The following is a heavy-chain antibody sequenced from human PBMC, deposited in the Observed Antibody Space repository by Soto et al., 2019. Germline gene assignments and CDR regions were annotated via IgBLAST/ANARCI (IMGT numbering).Heavy chain of an antibody. CDR3: ARRIQLWLSMDV. Sequence: QVQLVQSGAEVKKPGSSWKFSCKASGGTLTSYAISWVGKAPGQGLEWMGGIIPIFGTANYAQKFQGRVTITADESTSTAYMELSSLRSEDTAVYYCARRIQLWLSMDVWGQGTTVTVSS. D-gene: IGHD5-18*01. CDR2: IIPIFGTA. J-gene: IGHJ6*02. CDR1: GGTLTSYA. V-gene: IGHV1-69*01.